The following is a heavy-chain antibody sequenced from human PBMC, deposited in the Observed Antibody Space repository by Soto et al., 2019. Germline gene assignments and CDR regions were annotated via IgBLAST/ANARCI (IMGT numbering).Heavy chain of an antibody. V-gene: IGHV4-61*01. D-gene: IGHD5-18*01. CDR3: ARPALRGYSYGDFDY. CDR1: GTSVNSGIYH. Sequence: SETLSLTCTASGTSVNSGIYHWSWIRQPPGKGLEWIGYIYDTGSANYNPSLKSRVTISVDTSKNQFSLKLSSVTAADTAVYYCARPALRGYSYGDFDYWGQGTLVTVSS. J-gene: IGHJ4*02. CDR2: IYDTGSA.